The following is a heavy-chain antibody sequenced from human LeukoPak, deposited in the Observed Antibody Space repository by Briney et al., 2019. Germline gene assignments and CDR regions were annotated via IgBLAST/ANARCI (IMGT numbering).Heavy chain of an antibody. Sequence: PSQTLSLTCTVSGGSISSGGYCWSWIRQHPGKGLEWIGYIYYSGSTYYNPSLKSRVTISVDTSKNQFSLKLSSVTAADTAVYYCASQYDILTGYYNRVSYFDYWGQGTLVTVSS. D-gene: IGHD3-9*01. V-gene: IGHV4-31*03. CDR2: IYYSGST. J-gene: IGHJ4*02. CDR1: GGSISSGGYC. CDR3: ASQYDILTGYYNRVSYFDY.